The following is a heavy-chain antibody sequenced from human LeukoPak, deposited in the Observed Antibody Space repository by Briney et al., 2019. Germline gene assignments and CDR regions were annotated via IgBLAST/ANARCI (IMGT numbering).Heavy chain of an antibody. Sequence: ASVKVSCKASGYTFSDYYTHWVRQAPGQGLEWMGWINPNSGGTRYAQQFQGRVTMTRDTSIGTVYMELSTLRSDDTAVYYCARALGVLLWFGEPPEYFDYWGQGTLVTVSS. CDR3: ARALGVLLWFGEPPEYFDY. V-gene: IGHV1-2*02. CDR1: GYTFSDYY. D-gene: IGHD3-10*01. J-gene: IGHJ4*02. CDR2: INPNSGGT.